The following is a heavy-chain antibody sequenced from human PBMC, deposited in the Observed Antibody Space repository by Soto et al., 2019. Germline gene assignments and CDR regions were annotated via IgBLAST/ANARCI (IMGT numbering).Heavy chain of an antibody. CDR3: VRHYYGSGSYNNPGGPLEY. V-gene: IGHV4-39*01. D-gene: IGHD3-10*01. CDR1: GGSISSSSYF. Sequence: SETLSLTCAVSGGSISSSSYFWGWIRQSPGKGLEWIGSLYYTGTTYYNPSLESRVTISVGSSKNQFSLQLGSVTAADTAKYYCVRHYYGSGSYNNPGGPLEYWGQGNLVTVSS. CDR2: LYYTGTT. J-gene: IGHJ4*02.